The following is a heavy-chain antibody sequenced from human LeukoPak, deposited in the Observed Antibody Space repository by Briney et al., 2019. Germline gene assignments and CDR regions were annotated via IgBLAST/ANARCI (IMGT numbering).Heavy chain of an antibody. CDR3: ARGIAASYFGVVRKSYYFDY. Sequence: SETLSLTCALYGGSFSSYYCSWTRQPPRNGMEWLGEINHSGSTNYNTSLKSGVTISVDTSRNQFSLKLSSVAAAETAVYYWARGIAASYFGVVRKSYYFDYWGQGTLVTVSS. CDR2: INHSGST. V-gene: IGHV4-34*01. D-gene: IGHD3-3*01. CDR1: GGSFSSYY. J-gene: IGHJ4*02.